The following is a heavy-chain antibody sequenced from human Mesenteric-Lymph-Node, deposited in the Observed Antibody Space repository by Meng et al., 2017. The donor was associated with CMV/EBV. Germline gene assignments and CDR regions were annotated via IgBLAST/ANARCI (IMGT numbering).Heavy chain of an antibody. Sequence: ASVKVSCKASGYTFTSYYMHWVRQAPGQGLEWMGIINPSGGSTSYAQKFQGRVTMTRDTSTSTVYMGLSSLRSEDTAVYYCARDLAVADNYYYGMDVWGQGTTVTVSS. CDR1: GYTFTSYY. CDR2: INPSGGST. CDR3: ARDLAVADNYYYGMDV. D-gene: IGHD6-19*01. J-gene: IGHJ6*02. V-gene: IGHV1-46*01.